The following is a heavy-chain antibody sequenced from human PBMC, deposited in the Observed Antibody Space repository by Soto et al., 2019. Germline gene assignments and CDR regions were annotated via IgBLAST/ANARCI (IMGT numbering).Heavy chain of an antibody. Sequence: PGGSLRLSCAASGFTFSRYWMNWVRQAPGKGLEWVANIKQDGSEKYYVDSVKGRFTISRDNAKNSLYLQMNSLRAEDTAVYYCARDPYCGGTSCYARAYYYYYHMDVWGKGTTVTVSS. D-gene: IGHD2-2*01. J-gene: IGHJ6*03. CDR2: IKQDGSEK. V-gene: IGHV3-7*01. CDR3: ARDPYCGGTSCYARAYYYYYHMDV. CDR1: GFTFSRYW.